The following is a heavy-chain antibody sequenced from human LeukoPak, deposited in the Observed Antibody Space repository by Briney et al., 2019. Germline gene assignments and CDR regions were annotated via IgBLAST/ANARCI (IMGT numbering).Heavy chain of an antibody. Sequence: PGGSLRLSCAASGFTFSSYAMSWVRQAPRKGLEWVSAISGSGGSTYYADSVKGRFTISRDNSKNTLYLQMNSLRAEDTAVYYCAKEPGNRYYDFWRSNWFDPWGQGTLVTVSS. CDR3: AKEPGNRYYDFWRSNWFDP. V-gene: IGHV3-23*01. CDR1: GFTFSSYA. J-gene: IGHJ5*02. CDR2: ISGSGGST. D-gene: IGHD3-3*01.